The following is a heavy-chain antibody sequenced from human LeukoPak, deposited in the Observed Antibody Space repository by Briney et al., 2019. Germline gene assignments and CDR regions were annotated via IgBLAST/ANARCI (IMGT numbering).Heavy chain of an antibody. CDR2: IRSKANSYAT. CDR1: GFTFSGSA. J-gene: IGHJ4*02. Sequence: GGSLRLSCAASGFTFSGSAMHWVRQASGKGLEWVGRIRSKANSYATAYAASVKGRFTISRDDSKNTAYLQMNSLKTEDTAVYYCTRHFSGRYEVVRDYWGQGTLVTVSS. D-gene: IGHD6-19*01. CDR3: TRHFSGRYEVVRDY. V-gene: IGHV3-73*01.